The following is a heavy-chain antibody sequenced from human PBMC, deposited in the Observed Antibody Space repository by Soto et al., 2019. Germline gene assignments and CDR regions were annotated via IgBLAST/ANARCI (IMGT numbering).Heavy chain of an antibody. V-gene: IGHV3-30*18. D-gene: IGHD6-19*01. CDR1: GFTSSSYG. J-gene: IGHJ6*02. CDR2: ISYDGSNK. CDR3: AKDTSKSGWYQILYYYGMDV. Sequence: GSLRISCAASGFTSSSYGMHWVGQAPGKGLEWVAVISYDGSNKYYADSVKGRFTISRDNSKNTLYLQMNSLRAEDTAVYYCAKDTSKSGWYQILYYYGMDVWGQGTTVTVYS.